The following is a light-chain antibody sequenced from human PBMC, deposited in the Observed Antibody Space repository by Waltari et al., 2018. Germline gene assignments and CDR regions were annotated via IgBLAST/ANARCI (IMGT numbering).Light chain of an antibody. Sequence: QSVLTQSPSTSGTPGQTITIFCSGSGSNIGARTVNWYQQLPGTAPKLLIYSNNQRPSGFPDRFSGSKSGSSASLAISRLQYEDEADYYCAAWDDTLNGVLFGGGTKLTVL. CDR3: AAWDDTLNGVL. CDR1: GSNIGART. CDR2: SNN. V-gene: IGLV1-44*01. J-gene: IGLJ2*01.